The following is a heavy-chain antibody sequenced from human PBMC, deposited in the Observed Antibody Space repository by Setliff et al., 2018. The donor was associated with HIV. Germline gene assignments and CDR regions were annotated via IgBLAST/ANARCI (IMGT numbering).Heavy chain of an antibody. Sequence: PSETLSFTCTVPGGSISIGGYYWGWIRQHPGKGLEWIGYIYHNGSTYYNPSLKSRVIISVDTSKNQFSLKLSSVTAADTAVYYCARGGGSRAATSSYYYMDVWGKGTTVTVSS. CDR1: GGSISIGGYY. J-gene: IGHJ6*03. CDR2: IYHNGST. V-gene: IGHV4-31*03. CDR3: ARGGGSRAATSSYYYMDV. D-gene: IGHD2-15*01.